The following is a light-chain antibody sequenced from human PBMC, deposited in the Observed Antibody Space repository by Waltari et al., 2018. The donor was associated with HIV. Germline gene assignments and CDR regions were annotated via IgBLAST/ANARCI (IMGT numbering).Light chain of an antibody. Sequence: HSALTQPASVSGSPGQSISISCTGTSRDIGLYNYVSWYQQYPGKAPPVRIYGVNIRPLGISFRFSGSKSGNTASLTISGLQAEDEADYYCSSYTANETLVFGGGTKLTVL. CDR2: GVN. V-gene: IGLV2-14*03. J-gene: IGLJ2*01. CDR3: SSYTANETLV. CDR1: SRDIGLYNY.